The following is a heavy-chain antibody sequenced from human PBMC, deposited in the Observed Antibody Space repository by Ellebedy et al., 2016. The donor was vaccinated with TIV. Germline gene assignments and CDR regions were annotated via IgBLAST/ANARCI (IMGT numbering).Heavy chain of an antibody. CDR3: AMGMHIVTGYFDY. CDR2: FNPKTGNG. J-gene: IGHJ4*02. Sequence: AASVKVSCKASGYNFIDYYMHWVRQAPGQGLEWLGWFNPKTGNGHYALNFLGRVTMTVDTSSSTVNMELNSLTSDDTAVYYCAMGMHIVTGYFDYWGQGSLFTVSS. D-gene: IGHD2-21*01. V-gene: IGHV1-2*02. CDR1: GYNFIDYY.